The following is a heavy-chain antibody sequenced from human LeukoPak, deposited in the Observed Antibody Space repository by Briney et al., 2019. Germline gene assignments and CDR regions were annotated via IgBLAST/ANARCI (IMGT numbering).Heavy chain of an antibody. CDR1: GASIRSHY. V-gene: IGHV4-59*11. J-gene: IGHJ4*02. CDR3: ASGAVARFDY. D-gene: IGHD6-19*01. Sequence: MSSETLSLTCTVSGASIRSHYWSWIRQPPGKGLEWIGYMYYSGNSNYNPALKSRVTISVDTSKNQFSLKMISVTPADTAVYYCASGAVARFDYWGQGTLVTVSS. CDR2: MYYSGNS.